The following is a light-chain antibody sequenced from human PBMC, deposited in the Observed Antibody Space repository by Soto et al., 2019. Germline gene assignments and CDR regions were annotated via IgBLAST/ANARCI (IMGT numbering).Light chain of an antibody. Sequence: EIVLTQSPATLSLSPGERATLSCRASQSVSSQLAWYQHKPGQAPRLLIYDASNRATGIPDRFSGSGSGTDFTLTISSLEPEDFAVYYWAQRIGPWTVGQGTKVDIK. J-gene: IGKJ1*01. V-gene: IGKV3-11*01. CDR3: AQRIGPWT. CDR2: DAS. CDR1: QSVSSQ.